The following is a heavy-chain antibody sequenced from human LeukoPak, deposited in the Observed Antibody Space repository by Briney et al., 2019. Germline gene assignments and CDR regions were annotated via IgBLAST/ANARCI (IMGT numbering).Heavy chain of an antibody. V-gene: IGHV3-33*06. Sequence: GGSLRLSCAASGFTFSSYGMHWVRQAPGKGLEWVAVIWYVGSNKYYADSVKGRFTISRDNSKNTLYLQMNSLRAEDTAVYYCAKNLVNPDRSTRFYYFDYWGQGTLVTVSS. CDR2: IWYVGSNK. CDR3: AKNLVNPDRSTRFYYFDY. J-gene: IGHJ4*02. D-gene: IGHD2/OR15-2a*01. CDR1: GFTFSSYG.